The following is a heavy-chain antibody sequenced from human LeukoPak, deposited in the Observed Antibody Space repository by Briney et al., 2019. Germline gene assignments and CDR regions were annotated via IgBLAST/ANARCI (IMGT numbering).Heavy chain of an antibody. CDR3: WGVPGFFSVIRNFDF. CDR2: FDPEEGQT. Sequence: ASVKVSCKVSGYSLSELSMHWVRQAPGKGLEWMATFDPEEGQTVYGQKFQGRLTMTADTSTDTAYMELSSLTSEDTALFYCWGVPGFFSVIRNFDFWGQGTLVTVSS. D-gene: IGHD6-19*01. J-gene: IGHJ4*02. V-gene: IGHV1-24*01. CDR1: GYSLSELS.